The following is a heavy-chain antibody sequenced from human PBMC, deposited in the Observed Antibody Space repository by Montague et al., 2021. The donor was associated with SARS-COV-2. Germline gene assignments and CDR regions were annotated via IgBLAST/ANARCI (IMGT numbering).Heavy chain of an antibody. Sequence: SETLSLTCTIPGCSITVSRYDWSWISQPPGKGLEWIGSFHYTGTTSYNASLKSRLTISVDTSENQFSLKMTSVTASDTAVYYYARHRANAGSFDIWGQGTMVTVSS. D-gene: IGHD1-1*01. CDR3: ARHRANAGSFDI. CDR1: GCSITVSRYD. CDR2: FHYTGTT. V-gene: IGHV4-39*01. J-gene: IGHJ3*02.